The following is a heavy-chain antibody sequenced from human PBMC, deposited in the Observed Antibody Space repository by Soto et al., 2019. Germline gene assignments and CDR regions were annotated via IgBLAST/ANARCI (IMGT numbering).Heavy chain of an antibody. CDR3: ARDKITGLFDY. CDR1: GVSFSGYY. J-gene: IGHJ4*02. V-gene: IGHV4-34*01. D-gene: IGHD2-8*02. CDR2: INHSGST. Sequence: SETLSLTCAVYGVSFSGYYWTSIRQPRGTGLEWIGKINHSGSTNYNPSLKGRVTISVDTSKNQFSLKLTSVTAADTAVYYCARDKITGLFDYWGQGTLVTVSS.